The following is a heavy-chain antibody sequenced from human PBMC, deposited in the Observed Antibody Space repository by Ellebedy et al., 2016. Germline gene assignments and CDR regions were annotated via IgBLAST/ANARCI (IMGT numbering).Heavy chain of an antibody. J-gene: IGHJ6*02. D-gene: IGHD3-10*01. CDR2: INYSGST. CDR1: GGSFSDSY. V-gene: IGHV4-34*01. Sequence: SETLSLTXAVSGGSFSDSYWIWIRQPPGKGLEWIGEINYSGSTNYNPSLKSRVTISVDRSKNQFSLMLSSVTAADTAVYYCAGSWEWFEAYYYGMDVWGQGTTVTVSS. CDR3: AGSWEWFEAYYYGMDV.